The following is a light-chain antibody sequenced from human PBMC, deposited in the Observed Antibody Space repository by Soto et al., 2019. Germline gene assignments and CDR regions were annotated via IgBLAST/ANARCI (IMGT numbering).Light chain of an antibody. CDR1: QSVSSN. CDR3: QQYNNWPPT. Sequence: EIVMTQSPATLSVSPGERATLSCRASQSVSSNLAWYQQKPGQAPRLLIYGASTRATGTPARFSGSRSGTEFTLTIRRLQSKDFAVYYCQQYNNWPPTFGPGNKVDIK. J-gene: IGKJ3*01. CDR2: GAS. V-gene: IGKV3-15*01.